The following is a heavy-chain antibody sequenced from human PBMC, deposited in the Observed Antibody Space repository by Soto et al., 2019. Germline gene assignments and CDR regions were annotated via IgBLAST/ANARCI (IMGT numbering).Heavy chain of an antibody. CDR1: GFTFSSYS. V-gene: IGHV3-21*01. CDR3: ASFPNGLLWFGEPGVFDY. D-gene: IGHD3-10*01. Sequence: EVQLVESGGGLVKPGGSLRLSCAASGFTFSSYSMNWVRQAPGKGLEWVSSISSSTSYIYYADSVKGRFTISRDNAKNSRXLQMNSLRAEDTAVYYWASFPNGLLWFGEPGVFDYWGQGTLVTVSS. J-gene: IGHJ4*02. CDR2: ISSSTSYI.